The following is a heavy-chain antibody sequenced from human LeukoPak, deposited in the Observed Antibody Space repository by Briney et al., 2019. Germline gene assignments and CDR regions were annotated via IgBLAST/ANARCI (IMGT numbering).Heavy chain of an antibody. CDR1: GFTFGDYS. D-gene: IGHD1-26*01. V-gene: IGHV3-49*04. J-gene: IGHJ4*02. Sequence: GGSLRLSCTASGFTFGDYSMNWVRQAPGKGLKWVGFIRSKAYGGTTEYAASVKGRFTISRDDSKSIAYLQMNSLKTEDTAVYYCTRGRTATHDYWGQGTLVTVSS. CDR3: TRGRTATHDY. CDR2: IRSKAYGGTT.